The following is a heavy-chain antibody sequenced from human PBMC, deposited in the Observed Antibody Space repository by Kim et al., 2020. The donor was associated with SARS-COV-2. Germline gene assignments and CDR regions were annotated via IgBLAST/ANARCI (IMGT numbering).Heavy chain of an antibody. Sequence: GGSLRLSCAASGFTFSSYGMSWVRQAPGKGLEWVSGIGGSGGSTYYADSVKGRFTISRDNSKNPLYLQMNSLRAEDTAVYYCAKGVRGLIRVFDYWGQGTLVTVSS. D-gene: IGHD3-10*01. CDR3: AKGVRGLIRVFDY. CDR1: GFTFSSYG. V-gene: IGHV3-23*01. CDR2: IGGSGGST. J-gene: IGHJ4*02.